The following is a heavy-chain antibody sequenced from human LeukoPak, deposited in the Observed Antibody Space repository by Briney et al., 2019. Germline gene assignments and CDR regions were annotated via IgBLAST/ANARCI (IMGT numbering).Heavy chain of an antibody. CDR3: ARVQLGLNDAFDI. D-gene: IGHD4-11*01. Sequence: GESLKISCKGSGYSFTSYWIGWVRQMPGKGLEWMGIIYLGDSDTRYSPSFQGQVTISADKSISTAYLQWSSLKASDTAMYYCARVQLGLNDAFDIWGQGTMVTVSS. J-gene: IGHJ3*02. CDR1: GYSFTSYW. V-gene: IGHV5-51*01. CDR2: IYLGDSDT.